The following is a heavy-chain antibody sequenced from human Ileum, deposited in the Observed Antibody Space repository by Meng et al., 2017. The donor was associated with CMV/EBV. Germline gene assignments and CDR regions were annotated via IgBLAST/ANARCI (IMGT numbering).Heavy chain of an antibody. D-gene: IGHD3-10*01. CDR1: GGSISNYY. CDR2: IYTSGTT. Sequence: QVQLQVLGPGLVKASEALSLTCYFSGGSISNYYGSWIRQPAGKGLEWIAHIYTSGTTNYNPSLKSRVTMSVDTSRNQFSLKLTSVTAADTAVYYCARNYGSGNWNFFHYWGQGTLVTVSS. CDR3: ARNYGSGNWNFFHY. J-gene: IGHJ4*02. V-gene: IGHV4-4*07.